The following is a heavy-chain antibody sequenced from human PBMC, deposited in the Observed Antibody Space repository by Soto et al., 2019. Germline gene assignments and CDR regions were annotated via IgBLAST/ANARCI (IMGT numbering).Heavy chain of an antibody. D-gene: IGHD6-19*01. CDR1: GGSISSGGYY. V-gene: IGHV4-31*03. CDR2: IHYSGST. CDR3: ARDEGNGWYYFDY. J-gene: IGHJ4*02. Sequence: QVQLQESGPGLVKPSQTLSLTCTVSGGSISSGGYYWSWIRQHPGNGLEWIGYIHYSGSTYYNPSLKSRVSISLETSKNQFSLKLSSVTAADTAVYNCARDEGNGWYYFDYWGQGTMVTVSS.